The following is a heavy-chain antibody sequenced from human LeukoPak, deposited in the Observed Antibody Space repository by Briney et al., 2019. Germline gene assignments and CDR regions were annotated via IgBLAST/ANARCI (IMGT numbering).Heavy chain of an antibody. J-gene: IGHJ3*02. D-gene: IGHD6-13*01. CDR2: IYYSGST. CDR3: ARGYSSSWYAYAFDI. V-gene: IGHV4-59*01. CDR1: GGSISSYY. Sequence: SETLSLTCTVSGGSISSYYWSWIRQPPGKGPEWIGYIYYSGSTNYNPSLKSRVTISVDTSKNQFSLKLSSVTAADTAVYYCARGYSSSWYAYAFDIWGQGTMVTVSS.